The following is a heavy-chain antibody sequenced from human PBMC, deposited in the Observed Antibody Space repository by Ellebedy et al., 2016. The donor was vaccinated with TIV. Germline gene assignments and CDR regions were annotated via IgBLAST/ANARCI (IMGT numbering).Heavy chain of an antibody. V-gene: IGHV3-30-3*01. D-gene: IGHD3-10*01. CDR1: GFTFSIYA. CDR2: ISYDGTNK. J-gene: IGHJ4*02. Sequence: GESLKISCAASGFTFSIYAMHWVRQAPGKGLEWVAVISYDGTNKYYADSVKGRFTISRDNSKNTLYLQMNSLRAEDTAVYYCSRDSRYYRGSATPQFDYWGQGTLVTVSS. CDR3: SRDSRYYRGSATPQFDY.